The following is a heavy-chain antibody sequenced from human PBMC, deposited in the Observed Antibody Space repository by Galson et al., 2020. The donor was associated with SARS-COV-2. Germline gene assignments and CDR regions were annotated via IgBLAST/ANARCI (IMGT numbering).Heavy chain of an antibody. CDR3: VRDVVRGFNPREAFCDS. D-gene: IGHD3-10*01. CDR2: IYYSGST. Sequence: ETSETLSLTCTVSGGSISSGGYYWNCIRQHPGKGLEWVGYIYYSGSTYYTFYNPSLKSRVTISMDTSKNQFSLDLSSVTAADTALYYCVRDVVRGFNPREAFCDSWGQGTLVTVSS. V-gene: IGHV4-31*03. CDR1: GGSISSGGYY. J-gene: IGHJ4*02.